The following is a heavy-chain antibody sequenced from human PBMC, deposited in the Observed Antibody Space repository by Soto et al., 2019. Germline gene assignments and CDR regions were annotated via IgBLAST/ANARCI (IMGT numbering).Heavy chain of an antibody. CDR3: AKDAKGIAAVGLPRDAFDI. Sequence: EVQLLESGGGLVQPGGSLRLSCAASGFTFSSYAMSWVRQAPGKGLEWVSAISGSGGSTYYADSVKGRFTISRDNSKTTLYLQMNSLRAEDTAVYYCAKDAKGIAAVGLPRDAFDIWGQGTMVTVSS. D-gene: IGHD6-13*01. CDR1: GFTFSSYA. CDR2: ISGSGGST. V-gene: IGHV3-23*01. J-gene: IGHJ3*02.